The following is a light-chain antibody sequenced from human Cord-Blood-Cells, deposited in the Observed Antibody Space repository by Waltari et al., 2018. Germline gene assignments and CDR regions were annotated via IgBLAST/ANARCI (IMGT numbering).Light chain of an antibody. Sequence: SYELTQPPSVSVSPGQTASIPCSGDKLGDKYACWYQQKPGQSPVLVIYQDSKRPSGIPERFSGSNSGNTATLTIRGTQAMDEADYYCQAWDSSTAVFGGGTKLTVL. CDR3: QAWDSSTAV. CDR1: KLGDKY. J-gene: IGLJ3*02. CDR2: QDS. V-gene: IGLV3-1*01.